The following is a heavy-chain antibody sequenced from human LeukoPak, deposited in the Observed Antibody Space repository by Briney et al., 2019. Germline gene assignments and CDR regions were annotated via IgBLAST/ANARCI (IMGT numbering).Heavy chain of an antibody. V-gene: IGHV1-2*02. CDR2: INPNSGGT. CDR3: AREGGSYYHMSDY. D-gene: IGHD1-26*01. CDR1: GYTFTGYY. J-gene: IGHJ4*02. Sequence: ASVKVSCKASGYTFTGYYMHWVRQAPGQGLEWMGWINPNSGGTNYAQKFQGRVTMTRDTSISTAYMELSSLRSEDTAVYYCAREGGSYYHMSDYWGQGTLVTVSS.